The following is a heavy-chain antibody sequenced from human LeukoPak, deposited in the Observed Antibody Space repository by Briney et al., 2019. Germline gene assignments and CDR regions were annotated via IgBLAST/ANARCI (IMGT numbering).Heavy chain of an antibody. CDR1: GFTFSSCW. CDR3: ARFPERYYFDY. CDR2: IKLDGSEK. Sequence: GGSLRLSCAASGFTFSSCWMSWVRQAPGKGLEWVANIKLDGSEKYYVDSVKGRFTISRDNAKNSLYLRMNSLRAEDTAVYYCARFPERYYFDYWGQGTLVTVSS. V-gene: IGHV3-7*01. D-gene: IGHD3-9*01. J-gene: IGHJ4*02.